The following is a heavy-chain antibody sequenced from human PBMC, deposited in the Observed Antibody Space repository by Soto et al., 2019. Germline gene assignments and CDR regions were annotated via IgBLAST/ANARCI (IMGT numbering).Heavy chain of an antibody. CDR1: GGSISSYY. Sequence: SETLSLTCTVCGGSISSYYWSWIRQPAGKRLEWIGRIYTSGSTNYNPSLKSRVTMSVDTSKNQFSLKLSSVTAADTAVYYCARNNYGSGSYYKVDYYYYGMDVWGQGTTVAVSS. V-gene: IGHV4-4*07. D-gene: IGHD3-10*01. J-gene: IGHJ6*02. CDR2: IYTSGST. CDR3: ARNNYGSGSYYKVDYYYYGMDV.